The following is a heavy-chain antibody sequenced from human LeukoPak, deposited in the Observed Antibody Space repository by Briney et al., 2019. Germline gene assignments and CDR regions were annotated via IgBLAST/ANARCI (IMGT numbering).Heavy chain of an antibody. V-gene: IGHV4-59*08. Sequence: PSETLSLTCIVSGGXITSYYCSWIRQPPGKGLEWIGYISYSGSTNYNPSLKSRVTISVDTSKNQFSLKLSSVTAADTALYYCARHGGYSNGYARYFDYWGQGTLVTVSS. CDR2: ISYSGST. J-gene: IGHJ4*02. CDR1: GGXITSYY. CDR3: ARHGGYSNGYARYFDY. D-gene: IGHD5-18*01.